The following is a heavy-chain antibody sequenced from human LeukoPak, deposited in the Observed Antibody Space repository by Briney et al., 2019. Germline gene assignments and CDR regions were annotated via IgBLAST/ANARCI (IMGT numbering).Heavy chain of an antibody. V-gene: IGHV3-74*01. CDR2: INGDGRIT. D-gene: IGHD2-15*01. CDR1: GFTLSSYW. CDR3: ARVGLGVVTGPFSYYYGMDV. J-gene: IGHJ6*02. Sequence: HPGGSLRLSCAASGFTLSSYWMHWVRQAPGKGLVWVSRINGDGRITTYADSVKGRFTTSRDTAKNTLYLQMNSLRAEDTAVYYCARVGLGVVTGPFSYYYGMDVWGQGSTVTFSS.